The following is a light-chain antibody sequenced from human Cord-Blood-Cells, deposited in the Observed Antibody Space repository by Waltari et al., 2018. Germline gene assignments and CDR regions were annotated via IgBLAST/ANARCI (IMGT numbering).Light chain of an antibody. Sequence: QSALTQPPSASGSPGQSLTISCTGTSRDVGGYNFVSWYQQPPGKAPKLMIYDVSKRPSGVSNRFSGSKSGNTASLTISGLQAEDEADYYCSSYTSSSTVVFGGGTKLTVL. CDR1: SRDVGGYNF. CDR3: SSYTSSSTVV. J-gene: IGLJ2*01. V-gene: IGLV2-14*01. CDR2: DVS.